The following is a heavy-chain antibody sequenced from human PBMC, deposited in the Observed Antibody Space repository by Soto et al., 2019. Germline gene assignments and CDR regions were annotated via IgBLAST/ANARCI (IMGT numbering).Heavy chain of an antibody. CDR1: GDSISSSNW. Sequence: QVQLQESGPGLVQPSGTLSLTCAVSGDSISSSNWWSWVRQPPGKGLEWIGEIYHSGSTNYNPSLKSXXTXSXDKSKNQFSLKLTSVTAADTAVYYCARETSRGAFVIWGQGTMVTVSS. CDR2: IYHSGST. J-gene: IGHJ3*02. D-gene: IGHD2-2*01. CDR3: ARETSRGAFVI. V-gene: IGHV4-4*02.